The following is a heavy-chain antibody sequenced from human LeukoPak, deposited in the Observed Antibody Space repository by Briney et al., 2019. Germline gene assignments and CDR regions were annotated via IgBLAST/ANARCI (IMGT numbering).Heavy chain of an antibody. CDR3: AKIRFYYDSSFDYWYFDL. Sequence: GGSLRLSCAASGFPFSSYAMGWVRQAPRKGLEWVSAITASRVGTYYADSVKCRFTISRDNSKNTLYLQINSLRAEDAAIYYCAKIRFYYDSSFDYWYFDLWGRGTLVTVSS. J-gene: IGHJ2*01. D-gene: IGHD3-22*01. CDR2: ITASRVGT. CDR1: GFPFSSYA. V-gene: IGHV3-23*01.